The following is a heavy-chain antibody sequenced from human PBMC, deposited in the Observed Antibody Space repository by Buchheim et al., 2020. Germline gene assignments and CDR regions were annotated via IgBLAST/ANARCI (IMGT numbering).Heavy chain of an antibody. V-gene: IGHV3-7*01. CDR2: IKQDGSEK. CDR3: ARQSGYYYGPFRVFFDY. D-gene: IGHD3-22*01. J-gene: IGHJ4*02. Sequence: EVQLVESGGGLVQPGGSLRLSCAASGFTFSSYWMSWVRQAPGKGLEWVANIKQDGSEKYYVDSVQGRFTISRDNAKTSLYLQMNSLRAEDTAVYYCARQSGYYYGPFRVFFDYWGQGTL. CDR1: GFTFSSYW.